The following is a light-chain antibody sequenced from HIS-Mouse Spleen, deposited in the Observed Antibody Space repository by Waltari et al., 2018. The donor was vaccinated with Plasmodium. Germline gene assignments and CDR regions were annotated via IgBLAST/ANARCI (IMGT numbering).Light chain of an antibody. Sequence: QSALTQPRSVSGSPGQSVTLSCTGTSSDVGGYHYVSWYQQHPGKAPKLIIYDVSMRPSGLPVGFSGSNSGNAASLTISGLQAEDEADYYCCSYAGSYTVVFGGGTKLTVL. CDR2: DVS. CDR1: SSDVGGYHY. CDR3: CSYAGSYTVV. V-gene: IGLV2-11*01. J-gene: IGLJ2*01.